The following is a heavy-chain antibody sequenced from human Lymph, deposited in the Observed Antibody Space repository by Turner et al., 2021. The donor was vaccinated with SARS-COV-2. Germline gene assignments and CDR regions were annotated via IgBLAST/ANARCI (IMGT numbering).Heavy chain of an antibody. D-gene: IGHD2-21*02. V-gene: IGHV4-59*01. CDR2: IFYRGST. J-gene: IGHJ5*02. Sequence: QVQLQESGPRLVKPLETLSLTCTVSGGSMNNNYWSWIRQPPGKRLEWIGFIFYRGSTNYNPSRKSRVTISVDTSEKQFSLKLTSVTAADTAIYYCARQTVNNWVDPWGQGTLVTVSS. CDR3: ARQTVNNWVDP. CDR1: GGSMNNNY.